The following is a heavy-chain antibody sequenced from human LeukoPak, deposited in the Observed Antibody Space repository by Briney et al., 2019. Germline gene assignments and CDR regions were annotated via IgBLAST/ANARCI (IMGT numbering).Heavy chain of an antibody. V-gene: IGHV1-18*01. CDR2: ICDYNSNK. Sequence: VASVKLSCEASGYTFSSYGISWVRQAPGQGLEWMGGICDYNSNKNYAQKLQGRFTISTDTSTNTAYMEMKSLRADDTAVYYCESAPTDGRYYCASSGYSPWGQGTLVTVSS. D-gene: IGHD3-22*01. CDR3: ESAPTDGRYYCASSGYSP. CDR1: GYTFSSYG. J-gene: IGHJ5*02.